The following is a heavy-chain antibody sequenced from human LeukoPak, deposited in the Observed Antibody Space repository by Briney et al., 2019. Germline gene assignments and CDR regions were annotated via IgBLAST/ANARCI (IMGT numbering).Heavy chain of an antibody. CDR2: ISAYNGNT. V-gene: IGHV1-18*01. D-gene: IGHD2-2*01. CDR3: ARSCSSTSCFDP. J-gene: IGHJ5*02. CDR1: GYTFTSYG. Sequence: GASVKVSCKASGYTFTSYGISWVRQAPGQGLEWMGWISAYNGNTNYAQKFQGRVTMTRDTSISTAYMELSRLRSDDTAVYYCARSCSSTSCFDPWGQGTLVTVSS.